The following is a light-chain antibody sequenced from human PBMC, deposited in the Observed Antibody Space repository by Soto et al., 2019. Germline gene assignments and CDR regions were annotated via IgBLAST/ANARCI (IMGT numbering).Light chain of an antibody. V-gene: IGKV2-30*01. CDR1: ESLVFTDGDTY. Sequence: DAVMTQSPLSLPVTLGQPASISCRSSESLVFTDGDTYLSWFHQRPGQSPRRLIYKVSNRDSGVPDSFSGSGSGTDFTLIISRVEAEVVGVYYCMQSRPWPWTFGQGTKVEIK. J-gene: IGKJ1*01. CDR3: MQSRPWPWT. CDR2: KVS.